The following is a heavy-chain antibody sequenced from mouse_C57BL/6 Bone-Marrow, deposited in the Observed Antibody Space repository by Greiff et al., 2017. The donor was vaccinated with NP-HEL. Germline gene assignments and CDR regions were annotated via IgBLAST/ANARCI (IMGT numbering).Heavy chain of an antibody. D-gene: IGHD2-1*01. CDR2: IYPGNSDT. V-gene: IGHV1-5*01. CDR3: TGYYGNYDYAMDY. Sequence: VQLKESGTVLARPGASVKMSCKTSGYTFTSYWMHWVKQRPGQGLEWIGAIYPGNSDTSSNPTFKGKANLTAVTSASTAYLELSSLTNEDSAVYYCTGYYGNYDYAMDYWGQGTSVTVSS. J-gene: IGHJ4*01. CDR1: GYTFTSYW.